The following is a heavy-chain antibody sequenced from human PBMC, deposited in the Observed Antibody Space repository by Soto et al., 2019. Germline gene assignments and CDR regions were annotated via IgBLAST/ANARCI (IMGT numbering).Heavy chain of an antibody. D-gene: IGHD2-8*02. J-gene: IGHJ4*02. CDR2: ISRDGGTK. Sequence: QVQLVESGGGVVQPGRSLRLSCAVSGFTVSTYGMHWVRQAPGKGLEWVAVISRDGGTKYYADSVKDRFNISRDNSRNTLFLEMNSLRGDDMAVYYCTGEVASGYWGQGTLVTVSS. CDR3: TGEVASGY. V-gene: IGHV3-30*03. CDR1: GFTVSTYG.